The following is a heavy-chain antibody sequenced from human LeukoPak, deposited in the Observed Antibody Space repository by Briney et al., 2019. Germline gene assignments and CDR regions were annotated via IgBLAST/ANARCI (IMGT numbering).Heavy chain of an antibody. J-gene: IGHJ6*03. CDR3: ARDPPRWPQPYYYYYYMDV. Sequence: ASVKVSCKASGYTFTSYDINWVRQATGQGLEWMGWMNPNSGNTGYAQKFQGRVTMTRNTSISTAYMELSSLRSEDTAVYYCARDPPRWPQPYYYYYYMDVWGKGTTVTVSS. D-gene: IGHD1-1*01. V-gene: IGHV1-8*01. CDR1: GYTFTSYD. CDR2: MNPNSGNT.